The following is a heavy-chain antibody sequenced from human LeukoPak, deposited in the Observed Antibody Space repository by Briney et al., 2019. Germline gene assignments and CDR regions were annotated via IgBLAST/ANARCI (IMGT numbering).Heavy chain of an antibody. CDR3: ARLYGSKSGYFDY. CDR2: IWYDGSQK. Sequence: GGSLRLSCAASGFTFSSYGIHWVRQAPGKGLEWVAAIWYDGSQKYYADSVKGRFTISRDNLENTGDLQMNSLRAEDTAVYYCARLYGSKSGYFDYWGPGTLVTVSS. D-gene: IGHD4-23*01. J-gene: IGHJ4*02. V-gene: IGHV3-33*01. CDR1: GFTFSSYG.